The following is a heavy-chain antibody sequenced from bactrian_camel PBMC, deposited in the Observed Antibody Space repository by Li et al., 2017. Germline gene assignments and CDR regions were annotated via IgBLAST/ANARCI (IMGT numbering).Heavy chain of an antibody. CDR3: ATIPTCRAVPERVTY. V-gene: IGHV3-2*01. J-gene: IGHJ4*01. CDR1: GYTYSSYC. D-gene: IGHD5*01. CDR2: IYNSGSTT. Sequence: HVQLVESGGGSVQSGGSLKLSCVASGYTYSSYCMGWFRQRPGQGREAVATIYNSGSTTYYADSAKGRFTISRDNAKNTLYLQMNSLKPEDTAMYYCATIPTCRAVPERVTYWGQGTQVTVS.